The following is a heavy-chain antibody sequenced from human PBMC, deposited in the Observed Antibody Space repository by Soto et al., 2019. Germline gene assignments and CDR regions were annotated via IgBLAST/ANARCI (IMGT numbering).Heavy chain of an antibody. V-gene: IGHV4-59*01. CDR3: TRATWYSEY. Sequence: QVQLQESGPGLVKPSETLSLTCTVSGVSISNNYWCWIRQPPGKGLEWIGYIYYNGNTNYNPSLQSRVTMSVDTSRNQISLKLTTVTAADTAVYYCTRATWYSEYWGQGTLVTVSS. CDR2: IYYNGNT. D-gene: IGHD5-12*01. J-gene: IGHJ4*02. CDR1: GVSISNNY.